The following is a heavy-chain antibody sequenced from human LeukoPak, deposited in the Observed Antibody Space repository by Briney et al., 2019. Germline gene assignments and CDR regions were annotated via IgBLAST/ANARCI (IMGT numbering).Heavy chain of an antibody. CDR1: GFTLSKSW. CDR3: ATLSSGWQLDF. V-gene: IGHV3-7*05. CDR2: IKEDGGDK. Sequence: GGSLRLPCAASGFTLSKSWMTGVRQAPGRGLQWVAHIKEDGGDKYYVDSVEGRFTISRDNDKTSVYLQMNSLRAEDTAVYYCATLSSGWQLDFWGRGTLVSVSS. D-gene: IGHD6-19*01. J-gene: IGHJ4*02.